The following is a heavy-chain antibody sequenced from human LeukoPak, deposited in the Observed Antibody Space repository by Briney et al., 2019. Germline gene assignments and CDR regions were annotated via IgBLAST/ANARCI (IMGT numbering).Heavy chain of an antibody. CDR3: ARHPLTIFGPLYAFDI. CDR1: GGSISSSSYY. V-gene: IGHV4-39*01. Sequence: ASETLFLTCTVSGGSISSSSYYWGWIRQPPGKGLEWIGSIYYSGSTYYNPSLKSRVTISVDTSKNQFSLKLSSVTAADTAVYYCARHPLTIFGPLYAFDIWGQGTMVTVSS. CDR2: IYYSGST. J-gene: IGHJ3*02. D-gene: IGHD3-3*01.